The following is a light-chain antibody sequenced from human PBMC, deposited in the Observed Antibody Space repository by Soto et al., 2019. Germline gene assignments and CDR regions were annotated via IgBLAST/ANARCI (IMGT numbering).Light chain of an antibody. CDR2: EVN. CDR1: NSDVGAYNY. V-gene: IGLV2-14*01. CDR3: CSYAPNNTWV. Sequence: QSALTQPASVSGSPGQSITISCTGTNSDVGAYNYVSWFQQHPGKAPKLIVYEVNDRPSGVSTRFSASKPGNTASLTISGLQPDDEGDYYCCSYAPNNTWVFGGGTKLTVL. J-gene: IGLJ3*02.